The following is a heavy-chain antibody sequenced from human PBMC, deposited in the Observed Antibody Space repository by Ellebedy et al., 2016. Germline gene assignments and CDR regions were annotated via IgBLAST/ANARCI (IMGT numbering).Heavy chain of an antibody. J-gene: IGHJ6*03. V-gene: IGHV6-1*01. Sequence: SQTLSLTCAISGDSVSSNSAAWNWIRQSPSRGLEWLGRTNYRSKWYFDYAVSVKSRITINPDTSKNQFSLQLTSVTPDDTAVYYCARAGFPYLYHMDVWGKGTTVTVSS. CDR1: GDSVSSNSAA. CDR3: ARAGFPYLYHMDV. CDR2: TNYRSKWYF.